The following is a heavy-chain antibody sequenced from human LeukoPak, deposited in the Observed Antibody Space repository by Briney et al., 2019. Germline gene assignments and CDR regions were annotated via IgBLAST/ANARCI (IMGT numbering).Heavy chain of an antibody. CDR3: AKRGVVIRVILVGFHKEAYYFDS. D-gene: IGHD3-22*01. CDR2: ISGSGGRT. J-gene: IGHJ4*02. Sequence: GGSLRLSCAVSGITLSNYGMSWVRQAPGKGLGWVAGISGSGGRTDYADSVKGRFTISRDNSKNTLYLQMKSLRAEDTAVYFCAKRGVVIRVILVGFHKEAYYFDSWGQGALVTVSS. V-gene: IGHV3-23*01. CDR1: GITLSNYG.